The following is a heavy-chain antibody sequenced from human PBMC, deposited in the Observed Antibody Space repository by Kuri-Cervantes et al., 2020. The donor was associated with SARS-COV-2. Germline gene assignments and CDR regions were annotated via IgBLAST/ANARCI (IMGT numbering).Heavy chain of an antibody. CDR3: SRDRGYTYGHHPFDY. J-gene: IGHJ4*02. V-gene: IGHV3-49*03. Sequence: GESLKISCTASGFTFGDYAMNWFRQAPGKGLEWVGFIRKKAYGGTTDYAASVKGRFTISKDDSKSIAYLQMDSLKTEDTAVYYCSRDRGYTYGHHPFDYWGQGALVTVSS. CDR2: IRKKAYGGTT. D-gene: IGHD5-18*01. CDR1: GFTFGDYA.